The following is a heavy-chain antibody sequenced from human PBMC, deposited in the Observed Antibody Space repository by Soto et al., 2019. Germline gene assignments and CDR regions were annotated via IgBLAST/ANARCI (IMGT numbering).Heavy chain of an antibody. D-gene: IGHD3-10*01. CDR1: GFTFSGYG. V-gene: IGHV3-30*18. CDR2: ISYDGRNK. J-gene: IGHJ4*01. Sequence: GGSLRLSCAASGFTFSGYGMHWVRQAPGKGLEWVAVISYDGRNKYYADSVKGRFTISRDNSRNTLFLQMDSLRADDTAVYFCAKGTSSEFLLSFDDWGHGTLVTVSS. CDR3: AKGTSSEFLLSFDD.